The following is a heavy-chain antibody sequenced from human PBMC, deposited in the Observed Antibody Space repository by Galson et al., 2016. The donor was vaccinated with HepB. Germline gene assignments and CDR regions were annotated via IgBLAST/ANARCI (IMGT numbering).Heavy chain of an antibody. CDR3: ARGDQPVWFDP. V-gene: IGHV1-3*01. D-gene: IGHD2-2*01. Sequence: SVKVSCKASGYIFSSYVLHWVRQAPGQRLEWMGRINAGNGDTKSSQKFQGRVTITRNTSISTAYMELSSLRSEDTAVYYCARGDQPVWFDPWGQGTLVTVSS. CDR2: INAGNGDT. CDR1: GYIFSSYV. J-gene: IGHJ5*02.